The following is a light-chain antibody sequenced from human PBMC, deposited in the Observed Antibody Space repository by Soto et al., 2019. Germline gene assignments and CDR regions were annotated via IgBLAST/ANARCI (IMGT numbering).Light chain of an antibody. CDR2: EVS. Sequence: QSALTQPASVSGSPGQSITISCTGTSSDVGAYNHVSWYQHHPGKAPKLMIYEVSNRPSGVSNRFSGSKSGNTASLTISGLQAEDEADYYCCSYTSSSTPGVFGGGTKLTVL. CDR3: CSYTSSSTPGV. J-gene: IGLJ3*02. V-gene: IGLV2-14*01. CDR1: SSDVGAYNH.